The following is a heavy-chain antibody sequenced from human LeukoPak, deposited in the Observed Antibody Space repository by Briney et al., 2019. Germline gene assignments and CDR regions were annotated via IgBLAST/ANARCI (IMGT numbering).Heavy chain of an antibody. Sequence: ASVKVSCKVSGYTLTELSMHWVRQAPGKGLEWMGWINPNTGGTNYAQKFQGRVAMTRDTSISTAYMDLSRLRSDDTAVYYCARMGDSSSGGNYWGQGTLVTVSS. CDR3: ARMGDSSSGGNY. CDR1: GYTLTELS. V-gene: IGHV1-2*02. J-gene: IGHJ4*02. CDR2: INPNTGGT. D-gene: IGHD6-6*01.